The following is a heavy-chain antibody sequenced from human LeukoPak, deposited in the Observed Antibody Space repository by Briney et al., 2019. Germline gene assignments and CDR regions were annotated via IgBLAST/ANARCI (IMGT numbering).Heavy chain of an antibody. CDR3: ARDRINMMVLGHDSGLDF. CDR2: VSYDGGHK. Sequence: GRSLRLSCVGSGFSLNEYGIHWVRQAPGKELEWVAVVSYDGGHKYYADSVKGRFTISRDTSSDTVSLQMNSLRVEDTAVYYCARDRINMMVLGHDSGLDFWGQGTLVTVSS. D-gene: IGHD3-22*01. J-gene: IGHJ4*02. V-gene: IGHV3-30*03. CDR1: GFSLNEYG.